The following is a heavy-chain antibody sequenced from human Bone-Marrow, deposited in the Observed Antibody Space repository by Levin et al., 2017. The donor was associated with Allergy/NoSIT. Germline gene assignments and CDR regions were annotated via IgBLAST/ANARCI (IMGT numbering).Heavy chain of an antibody. J-gene: IGHJ4*02. CDR3: ASSYCTTTTCYALDY. Sequence: LSLTCVASGFIFSGHGMHWVRQAPGKGLEWVAVIWYDGKRKYYADSVKGRFTVSRDNSRDTLFLEMSSLRAEDTATYYCASSYCTTTTCYALDYWGQGTLVTVSS. V-gene: IGHV3-33*01. CDR2: IWYDGKRK. CDR1: GFIFSGHG. D-gene: IGHD2-2*01.